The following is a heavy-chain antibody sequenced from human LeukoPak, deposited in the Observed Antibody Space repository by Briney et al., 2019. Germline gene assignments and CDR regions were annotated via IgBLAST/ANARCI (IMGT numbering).Heavy chain of an antibody. J-gene: IGHJ5*02. V-gene: IGHV4-59*08. CDR2: IYYSGST. D-gene: IGHD4-23*01. Sequence: SETLSLTCTVSGGYISSYYWSWIRQPPGKGLEWIGYIYYSGSTNYNPSLKSRVTISVDTSKNQFSLKLSSVTAADTAVYYCATYATVVKGPWGQGTLVTVSS. CDR3: ATYATVVKGP. CDR1: GGYISSYY.